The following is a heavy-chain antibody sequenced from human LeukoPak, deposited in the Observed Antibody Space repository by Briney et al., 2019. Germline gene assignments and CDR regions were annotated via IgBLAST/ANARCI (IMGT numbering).Heavy chain of an antibody. D-gene: IGHD3-10*01. CDR3: ARAPGALNRDFDY. CDR1: GFTVSSNY. J-gene: IGHJ4*02. CDR2: IYSGGST. Sequence: PGGSLRLSCAASGFTVSSNYMSWVRQAPGKGLEGVSVIYSGGSTYYADSVKGRFTISRDNSKNTLYLQMNSLRAEDTAVYYCARAPGALNRDFDYWGQGTLVTVSS. V-gene: IGHV3-53*01.